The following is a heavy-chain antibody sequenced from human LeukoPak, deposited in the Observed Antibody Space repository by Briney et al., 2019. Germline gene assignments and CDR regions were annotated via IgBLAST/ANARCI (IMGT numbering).Heavy chain of an antibody. V-gene: IGHV1-69*06. D-gene: IGHD3-9*01. CDR3: ASELYDILTGTFDY. J-gene: IGHJ4*02. CDR2: IIPIFGTA. Sequence: SVKVSCKASGGTFSSYAISWVRQAPGQGLEWMGGIIPIFGTANYAQKFQGRVTIPADKSTSTAYMELSSLRSEDTAVYYCASELYDILTGTFDYWGQGTLVTVSS. CDR1: GGTFSSYA.